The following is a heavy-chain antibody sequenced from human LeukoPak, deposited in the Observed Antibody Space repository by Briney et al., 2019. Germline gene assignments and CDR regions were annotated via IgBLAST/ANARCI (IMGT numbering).Heavy chain of an antibody. J-gene: IGHJ3*02. V-gene: IGHV1-3*01. Sequence: ASVKVSCKASGYTFTSYAMHWVRQAPGQRLEWMGWINAGNGNTKYSQKFQGRVTITRDTSASTAYMELSSLRSEDTAVYYCARDRPITMIVVVSDAFDIWGQGTMVTVSS. CDR3: ARDRPITMIVVVSDAFDI. CDR2: INAGNGNT. CDR1: GYTFTSYA. D-gene: IGHD3-22*01.